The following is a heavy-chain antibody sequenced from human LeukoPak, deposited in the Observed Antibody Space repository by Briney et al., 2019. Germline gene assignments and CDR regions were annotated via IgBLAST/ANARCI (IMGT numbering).Heavy chain of an antibody. Sequence: GGSLRLSCAPSGFTFSDFYMSWIRQAPGKGLEWLSYISSSGTTIYYADSVKGRFTISRDNSKNTLYLQMNSLRAEDTAVYYCARDSPAAMYGSDYYYGMDVWGQGTTVTVSS. V-gene: IGHV3-11*04. D-gene: IGHD2-2*01. CDR1: GFTFSDFY. CDR3: ARDSPAAMYGSDYYYGMDV. J-gene: IGHJ6*02. CDR2: ISSSGTTI.